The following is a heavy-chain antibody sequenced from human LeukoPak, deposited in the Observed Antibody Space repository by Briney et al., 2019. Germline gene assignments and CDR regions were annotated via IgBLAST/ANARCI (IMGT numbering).Heavy chain of an antibody. CDR1: GYTFTGYY. Sequence: ASVKVSCKASGYTFTGYYMHWVRQAPGQGLEGMGWINPNSCGTNYAQKFQGRFTMTRDTSISTAYLELSRLRSDDTAVYSCARGRYSESPFDYWGQGTLVTVSS. V-gene: IGHV1-2*02. J-gene: IGHJ4*02. CDR2: INPNSCGT. CDR3: ARGRYSESPFDY. D-gene: IGHD1-26*01.